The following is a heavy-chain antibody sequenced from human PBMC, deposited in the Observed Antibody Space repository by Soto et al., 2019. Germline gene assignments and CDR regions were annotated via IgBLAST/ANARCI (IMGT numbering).Heavy chain of an antibody. Sequence: PSETLSLTCTVSGGSISSGDNYWSWIRQPPGKGLEWIGHSGSTNYNPSLKSRVTISVDTSKNQFSLKLSSVIAADTAVYYCARVTYSRSWFPFDFWGRGTLVTVSS. V-gene: IGHV4-30-4*01. J-gene: IGHJ4*02. CDR2: SGST. CDR1: GGSISSGDNY. CDR3: ARVTYSRSWFPFDF. D-gene: IGHD6-13*01.